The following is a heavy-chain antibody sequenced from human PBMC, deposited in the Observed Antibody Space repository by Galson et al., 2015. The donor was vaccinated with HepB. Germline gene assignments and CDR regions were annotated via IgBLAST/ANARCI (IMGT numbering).Heavy chain of an antibody. J-gene: IGHJ4*02. CDR3: AKDVGGIAAAGDMFDY. V-gene: IGHV3-30-3*01. D-gene: IGHD6-13*01. Sequence: SLRLSCAASGFTFSSYAMHWVRQAPGKGLEWVAVISYDGSNKYYADSVKGRFTISRDNSKNTLYLQMNSLRAEDTAVYYCAKDVGGIAAAGDMFDYWGQGTLVTVSS. CDR1: GFTFSSYA. CDR2: ISYDGSNK.